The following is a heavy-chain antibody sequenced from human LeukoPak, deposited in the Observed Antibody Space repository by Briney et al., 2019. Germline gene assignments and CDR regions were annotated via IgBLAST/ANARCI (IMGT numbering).Heavy chain of an antibody. CDR1: GYTFTSYG. CDR3: ARTKYYDSTGHPTTD. D-gene: IGHD3-22*01. V-gene: IGHV1-18*01. CDR2: ISAYNGNT. J-gene: IGHJ4*02. Sequence: ASAKVSCKASGYTFTSYGISWVRQAPGQGLEWMGWISAYNGNTNYAQKLQGRVTMTTDTSTSTAYMELRSLRSDDTAVYYCARTKYYDSTGHPTTDWGQGTLVTVSP.